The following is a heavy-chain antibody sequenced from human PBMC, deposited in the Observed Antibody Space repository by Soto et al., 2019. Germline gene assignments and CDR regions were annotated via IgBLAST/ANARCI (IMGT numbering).Heavy chain of an antibody. D-gene: IGHD3-10*01. V-gene: IGHV1-8*02. CDR3: TGAYGAETFDF. CDR1: GYTFNNYD. CDR2: MNPNSGNT. J-gene: IGHJ5*01. Sequence: ASVKVSCKASGYTFNNYDIHWVRQAPGHGLEWMGWMNPNSGNTGYAQNFRGRVTMTQNTAIGTAYMELSSLRSDDTATYYCTGAYGAETFDFWGQGTRGTVSS.